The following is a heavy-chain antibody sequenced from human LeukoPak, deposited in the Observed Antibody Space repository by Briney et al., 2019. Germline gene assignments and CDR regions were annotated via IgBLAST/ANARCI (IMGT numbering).Heavy chain of an antibody. CDR2: VYYSGST. V-gene: IGHV4-4*02. J-gene: IGHJ4*02. D-gene: IGHD3-22*01. CDR1: GGSISSTNY. Sequence: SETLSLTCTVSGGSISSTNYWSWVRQPPGKGLEWIGEVYYSGSTNYNPSLKSRVSISVDKSKNQFSLKLNSVTAADTAVYYCARGHGYYYDPFDYWGQGTLVTVSS. CDR3: ARGHGYYYDPFDY.